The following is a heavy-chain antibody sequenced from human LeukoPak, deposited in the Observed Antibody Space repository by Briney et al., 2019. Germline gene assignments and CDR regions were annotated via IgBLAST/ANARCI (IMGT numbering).Heavy chain of an antibody. CDR1: GFTFSNYW. D-gene: IGHD5-18*01. J-gene: IGHJ4*02. CDR2: IKQDGSGE. Sequence: GGSLRLSCAASGFTFSNYWMNWVRQAPGKGLEWVANIKQDGSGEYYVDSVKGRFAISRDNAKNSLYLQMNSLRADDTAVYYCAREAMDTAMADYWGQGALVTVSS. V-gene: IGHV3-7*01. CDR3: AREAMDTAMADY.